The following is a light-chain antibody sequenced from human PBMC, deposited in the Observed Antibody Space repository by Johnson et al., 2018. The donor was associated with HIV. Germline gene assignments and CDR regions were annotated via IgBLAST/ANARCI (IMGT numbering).Light chain of an antibody. CDR3: GTWDSSLSVYV. Sequence: VLPQPHSVSAAPGQKVTISCSGSNSNIGNNYVSWYQQLPGTAPKLLIYENNQRSSGIPDRFSGSKSATSATLGITGLQTGDEADYYCGTWDSSLSVYVFGSGTKVTVL. CDR1: NSNIGNNY. CDR2: ENN. J-gene: IGLJ1*01. V-gene: IGLV1-51*02.